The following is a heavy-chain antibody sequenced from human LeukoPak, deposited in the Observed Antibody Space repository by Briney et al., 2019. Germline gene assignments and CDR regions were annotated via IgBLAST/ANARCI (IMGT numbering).Heavy chain of an antibody. D-gene: IGHD6-13*01. CDR3: ARLKRLQQPRLIDY. Sequence: GGSLRLSCAASGFTFSSYSMNWVRQAPGKGLEWVSSISSSSSYIYYADSVKGRFTISRDNAKNSLYLQMNSLRAEDTAVYYCARLKRLQQPRLIDYWGQGTLVTVSS. V-gene: IGHV3-21*01. J-gene: IGHJ4*02. CDR2: ISSSSSYI. CDR1: GFTFSSYS.